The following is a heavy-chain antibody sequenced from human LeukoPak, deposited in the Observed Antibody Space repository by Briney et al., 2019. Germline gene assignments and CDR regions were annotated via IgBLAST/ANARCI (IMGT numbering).Heavy chain of an antibody. Sequence: GGSLRLSCAASGFTFSSYTMNWVRQAPGKGLEWVANIKQDGSEKYYVDSVKGRFTISRDNAKNSLYLQMNSLRAEDTAVYYCARARSDFWSGYHYDAFDIWGQGTMVTVSS. CDR2: IKQDGSEK. CDR3: ARARSDFWSGYHYDAFDI. J-gene: IGHJ3*02. CDR1: GFTFSSYT. D-gene: IGHD3-3*01. V-gene: IGHV3-7*01.